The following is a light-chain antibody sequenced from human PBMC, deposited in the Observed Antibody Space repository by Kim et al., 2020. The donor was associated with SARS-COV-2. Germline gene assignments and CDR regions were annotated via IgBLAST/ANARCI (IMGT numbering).Light chain of an antibody. CDR1: RAIDTY. J-gene: IGKJ2*01. CDR3: QQTYTLPTT. CDR2: AAI. V-gene: IGKV1-39*01. Sequence: ASVGDRITLTCRASRAIDTYLNWYQQKPGKAPRLLIYAAIALQYGVPSRFSGSGSGTDFTLTISGLQHEDVATYYCQQTYTLPTTFGQGTKLEI.